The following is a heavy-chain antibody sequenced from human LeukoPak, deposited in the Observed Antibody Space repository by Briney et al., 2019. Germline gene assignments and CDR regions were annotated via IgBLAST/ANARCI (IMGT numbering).Heavy chain of an antibody. V-gene: IGHV4-31*03. CDR1: GRSISSGGYY. CDR2: IYYSGST. D-gene: IGHD3-16*01. CDR3: ARSRGSRTGHDY. J-gene: IGHJ4*02. Sequence: SETLSLTCTVSGRSISSGGYYWSWICQHPGKGLEWIGYIYYSGSTYYNPSLKSRVTISVDTSKNQFSLKLSSVTAADTAVYYCARSRGSRTGHDYWGQGTLVTVSS.